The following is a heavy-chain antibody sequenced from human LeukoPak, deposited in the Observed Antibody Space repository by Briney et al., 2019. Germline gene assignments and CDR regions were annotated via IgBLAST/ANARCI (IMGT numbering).Heavy chain of an antibody. J-gene: IGHJ1*01. CDR3: ASLYGDYGVGYFQH. Sequence: SETLTPTCTVSGDSISNSNYYWSWIPQPAGKGLEWIGRIYPSGTTNYDPSLKSRVTISADTYKNQFSLKLSSVTAADTAVYYCASLYGDYGVGYFQHWGQGTLVTVSS. CDR1: GDSISNSNYY. V-gene: IGHV4-61*02. CDR2: IYPSGTT. D-gene: IGHD4-17*01.